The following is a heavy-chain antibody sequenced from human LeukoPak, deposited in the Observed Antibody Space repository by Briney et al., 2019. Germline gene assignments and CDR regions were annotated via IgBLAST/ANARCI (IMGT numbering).Heavy chain of an antibody. D-gene: IGHD3-16*01. CDR3: ASHSYGYNH. CDR2: IKQDGSEK. V-gene: IGHV3-7*01. J-gene: IGHJ5*02. CDR1: GIIITSYW. Sequence: PGGSLRLSCAASGIIITSYWMSWVRQTXXXXLEWVANIKQDGSEKNYVDSVKGRFTIFRDNARNSLYLQMNSLRAEDTAVYYCASHSYGYNHWGQGTLVIVSS.